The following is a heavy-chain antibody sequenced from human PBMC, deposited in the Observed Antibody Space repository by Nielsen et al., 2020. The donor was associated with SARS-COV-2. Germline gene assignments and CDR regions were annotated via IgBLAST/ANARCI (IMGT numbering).Heavy chain of an antibody. Sequence: SETLSLTCTVYAASMSRYSWSWIRQPPGKGLEWIGYISYSGSTNYNTSLKSRVTISVDTSQNQFSLWLSSVTAADTAVYYCAGLLIYGPLYGGYAGWYFDLWGRGTLVTVSS. CDR2: ISYSGST. V-gene: IGHV4-59*08. D-gene: IGHD4-17*01. J-gene: IGHJ2*01. CDR3: AGLLIYGPLYGGYAGWYFDL. CDR1: AASMSRYS.